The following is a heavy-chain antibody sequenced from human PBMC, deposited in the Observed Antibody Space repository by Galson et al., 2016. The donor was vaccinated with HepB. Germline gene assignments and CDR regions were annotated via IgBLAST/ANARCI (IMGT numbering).Heavy chain of an antibody. Sequence: SETLSLTCTVSGGSINSYSWSWIRQPPGKGLEWIGYIHNNGTTNYNAPLKSRVTISIDTSKNQFSLTLRSVTAADTAVYYCAREHDYFYAFDLWGQGTMVTVSS. CDR2: IHNNGTT. J-gene: IGHJ3*01. CDR1: GGSINSYS. CDR3: AREHDYFYAFDL. V-gene: IGHV4-59*01. D-gene: IGHD2/OR15-2a*01.